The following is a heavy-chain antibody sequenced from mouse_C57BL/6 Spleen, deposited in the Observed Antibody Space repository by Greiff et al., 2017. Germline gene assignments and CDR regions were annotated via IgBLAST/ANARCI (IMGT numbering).Heavy chain of an antibody. V-gene: IGHV1-69*01. D-gene: IGHD3-2*02. Sequence: VQLQQPGAELVMPGASVKLSCKASGYTFTSYWMHWVKQRPGQGLEWIGEIYPSDSYTNYNQKFKGKSTLTVDKSSSTAYMQLSSLTSEDSAVYYCARQLKGYAMDYWGQGTSVTVSS. CDR1: GYTFTSYW. CDR2: IYPSDSYT. J-gene: IGHJ4*01. CDR3: ARQLKGYAMDY.